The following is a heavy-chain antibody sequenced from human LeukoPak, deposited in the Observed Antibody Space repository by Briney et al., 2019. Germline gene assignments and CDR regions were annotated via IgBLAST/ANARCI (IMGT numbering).Heavy chain of an antibody. CDR3: AKGRGYGDY. V-gene: IGHV3-30*18. Sequence: GGSLKLSCAASGFTFSSYGMHWVRQAPGKGLEWVAVISYDGSNKYYADSVKGRFTISRDNSKNTLYLQMNSLGAEDTAVYYCAKGRGYGDYWGQETLVTVSS. D-gene: IGHD3-10*01. CDR2: ISYDGSNK. J-gene: IGHJ4*02. CDR1: GFTFSSYG.